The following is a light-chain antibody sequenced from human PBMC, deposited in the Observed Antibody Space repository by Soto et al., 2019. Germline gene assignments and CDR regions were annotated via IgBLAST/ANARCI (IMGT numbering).Light chain of an antibody. J-gene: IGKJ1*01. V-gene: IGKV3-20*01. CDR2: GAS. CDR1: QSVSSSY. Sequence: EIVLTQSPGTLSLSPGERATLSCRASQSVSSSYLAWYQQKPGQAPRLLIYGASSRATGIPDTFSGRGSGTDFTLTISRLETEDFAVYYCQQYGSSPWTFGPGTKVDIK. CDR3: QQYGSSPWT.